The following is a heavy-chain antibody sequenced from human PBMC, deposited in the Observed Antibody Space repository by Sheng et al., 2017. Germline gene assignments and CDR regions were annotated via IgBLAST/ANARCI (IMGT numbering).Heavy chain of an antibody. Sequence: QVQLQQWGAGLLKPSETLSLTCAVYGGSFSGYYWSWIRQPPGKGLEWIGEINHSGSTNYNPSLKSRVTISVDTSKNQFSLKLSSVTAADTAVYCCAREVHLRHWYFDLWGRGTLVTVSS. CDR1: GGSFSGYY. CDR3: AREVHLRHWYFDL. V-gene: IGHV4-34*01. J-gene: IGHJ2*01. D-gene: IGHD4-17*01. CDR2: INHSGST.